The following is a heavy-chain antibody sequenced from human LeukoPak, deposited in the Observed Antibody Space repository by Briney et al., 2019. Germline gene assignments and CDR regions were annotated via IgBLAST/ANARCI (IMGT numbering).Heavy chain of an antibody. D-gene: IGHD3-10*01. CDR3: ARASPLYGSRNYFDY. Sequence: SETLSLTCTVSGGSIGTYYWSWFRQPPGKGLEWIGYIYYSGSTNYNPSLKSRVTISVDTSKDQFSLKLSSVTAADTAVYYCARASPLYGSRNYFDYWGQGTLVTVSS. V-gene: IGHV4-59*01. CDR1: GGSIGTYY. J-gene: IGHJ4*02. CDR2: IYYSGST.